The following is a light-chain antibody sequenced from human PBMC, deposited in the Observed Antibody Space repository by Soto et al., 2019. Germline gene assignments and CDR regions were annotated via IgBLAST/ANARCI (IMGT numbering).Light chain of an antibody. CDR1: SSTFGSNY. V-gene: IGLV1-51*01. Sequence: QSVLTQPPSVSAAAGQTATISCSGSSSTFGSNYVSWFQQLPGTAPKLLIYDNDRRPSGIPDRFSGSKSGTSATLDITGLQTGDEADYFCGTWDSSRKGPYVFGSGTKVTVL. CDR2: DND. CDR3: GTWDSSRKGPYV. J-gene: IGLJ1*01.